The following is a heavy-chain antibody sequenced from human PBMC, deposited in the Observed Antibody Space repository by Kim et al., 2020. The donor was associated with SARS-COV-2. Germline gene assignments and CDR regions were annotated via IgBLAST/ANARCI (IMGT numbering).Heavy chain of an antibody. V-gene: IGHV1-46*01. CDR2: INPSGGST. CDR1: GYTFTSYY. J-gene: IGHJ6*02. CDR3: ARDLISGPTYYYGMDV. D-gene: IGHD2-15*01. Sequence: ASVKVSCKASGYTFTSYYMHWVRQAPGQGLEWMGIINPSGGSTSYAQKFQGRVTMTRDTSTSTVYMELSSLRSEDTAVYYCARDLISGPTYYYGMDVWGQGTTVTVSS.